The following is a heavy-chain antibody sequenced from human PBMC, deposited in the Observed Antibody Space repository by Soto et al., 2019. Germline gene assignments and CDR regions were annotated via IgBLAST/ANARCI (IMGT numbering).Heavy chain of an antibody. CDR3: ARVQRYCTNGVCPPKGFVP. CDR2: INHSGST. Sequence: SETLSLTCAVYGGSFSGYYWSWIRQPPGKGLEWIGEINHSGSTNYNPSLKSRVTISVDTSKSQFSLKLSSVTAADTAVYYCARVQRYCTNGVCPPKGFVPWGQGTLVTVSS. D-gene: IGHD2-8*01. CDR1: GGSFSGYY. V-gene: IGHV4-34*01. J-gene: IGHJ5*02.